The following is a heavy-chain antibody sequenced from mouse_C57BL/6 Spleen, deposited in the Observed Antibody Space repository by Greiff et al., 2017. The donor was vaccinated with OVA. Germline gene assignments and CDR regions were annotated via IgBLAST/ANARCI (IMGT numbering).Heavy chain of an antibody. CDR2: INYDGSST. V-gene: IGHV5-16*01. CDR1: GFTFSDYY. D-gene: IGHD4-1*01. J-gene: IGHJ2*01. CDR3: ARANWGYYFDY. Sequence: EVKLMESEGGLVQPGSSMKLSCTASGFTFSDYYMAWVRQVPEKGLEWVANINYDGSSTYYLDSLKSRFIISRDNAKNILYLQMSSLKSEDTATYYCARANWGYYFDYWGQGTTLTVSS.